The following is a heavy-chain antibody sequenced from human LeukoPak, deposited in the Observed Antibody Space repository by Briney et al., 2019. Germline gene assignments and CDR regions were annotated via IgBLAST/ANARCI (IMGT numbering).Heavy chain of an antibody. CDR3: SRRAGGYSHLYDY. CDR1: GFTSSNSG. J-gene: IGHJ4*02. CDR2: IFYNANNK. Sequence: GGSLRLSSAAPGFTSSNSGMYWVRQALGKGLKRVSFIFYNANNKYYAYSPKSRFTISRDKSKNTLYLQIRSLRAEDTAVYYCSRRAGGYSHLYDYWGQGTLVTVSS. D-gene: IGHD4-23*01. V-gene: IGHV3-30*12.